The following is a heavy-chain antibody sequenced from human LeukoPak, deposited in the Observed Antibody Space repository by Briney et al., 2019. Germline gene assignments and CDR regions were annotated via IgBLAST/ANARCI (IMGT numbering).Heavy chain of an antibody. CDR1: GFTFSRYS. D-gene: IGHD3-10*01. CDR2: ISISSNYI. J-gene: IGHJ5*02. V-gene: IGHV3-21*01. Sequence: PGGSLRLSCAASGFTFSRYSMNWVRQAPGKGLEWVSSISISSNYIYYADSVKGRFTISRDNAKNSLYLQMNSLRAEDTALYYCASWKILLWFGEPPPWGQGTLVTVSS. CDR3: ASWKILLWFGEPPP.